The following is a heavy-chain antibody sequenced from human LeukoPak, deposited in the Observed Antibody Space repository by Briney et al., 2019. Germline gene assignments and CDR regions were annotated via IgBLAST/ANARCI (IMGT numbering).Heavy chain of an antibody. CDR1: GVSISSYY. V-gene: IGHV4-59*01. J-gene: IGHJ3*02. CDR3: ARDAVGENAFDI. Sequence: PSETLSLTCTVSGVSISSYYWSWIRQPPGKGLEWIGNIYYSGSTNYNPYPKSRRTISVDTSKNQSSLKLSSVTAADTAVYYCARDAVGENAFDIWGQGTMVTVSS. D-gene: IGHD1-26*01. CDR2: IYYSGST.